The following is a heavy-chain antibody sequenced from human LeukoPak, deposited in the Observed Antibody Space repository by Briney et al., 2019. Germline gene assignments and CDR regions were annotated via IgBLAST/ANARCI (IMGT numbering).Heavy chain of an antibody. CDR1: GFTFSSYS. CDR3: ASGLYYYDSSGSQFQH. CDR2: ISSSSSYI. J-gene: IGHJ1*01. V-gene: IGHV3-21*01. D-gene: IGHD3-22*01. Sequence: GGSLRLSCAASGFTFSSYSMNWVRQAPGKGLEWVSSISSSSSYIYYAGSVKGRFTISRDNAKNSLYLQMNSLRAEDTAVYYCASGLYYYDSSGSQFQHWGQGTLVTVSS.